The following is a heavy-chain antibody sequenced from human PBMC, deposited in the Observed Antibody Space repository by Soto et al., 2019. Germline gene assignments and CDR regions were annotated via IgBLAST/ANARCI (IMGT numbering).Heavy chain of an antibody. CDR2: ISYDGSNK. D-gene: IGHD3-10*01. J-gene: IGHJ3*02. Sequence: GSLRLSCAASGFTFSSYGMHWVRQAPGKGLEWVAVISYDGSNKYYADSVKGRFTISRDNSKNTLYLQMNSLRAEDTAVYYCAKDDVLLWFGELLFGAFAIWGQGTMVTVSS. V-gene: IGHV3-30*18. CDR3: AKDDVLLWFGELLFGAFAI. CDR1: GFTFSSYG.